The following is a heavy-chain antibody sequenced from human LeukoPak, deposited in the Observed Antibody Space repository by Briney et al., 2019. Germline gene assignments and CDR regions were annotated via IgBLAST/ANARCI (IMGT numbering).Heavy chain of an antibody. D-gene: IGHD4-11*01. V-gene: IGHV3-33*01. CDR1: GFTFSSYG. CDR2: IWYDGSNK. J-gene: IGHJ6*02. CDR3: ASGHDHSRYRSYGMDV. Sequence: GSLRLSCAASGFTFSSYGMHWVRQAPGKGLEWVAVIWYDGSNKYYVDSVKGRFTISRDNSKNTLYLQMNSLRAEDTAVYYCASGHDHSRYRSYGMDVWGQGTTVTVSS.